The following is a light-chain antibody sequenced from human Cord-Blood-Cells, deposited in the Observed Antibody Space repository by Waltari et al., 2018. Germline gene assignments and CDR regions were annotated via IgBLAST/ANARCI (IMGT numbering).Light chain of an antibody. V-gene: IGLV2-8*01. CDR1: SSDVGGYNY. J-gene: IGLJ1*01. CDR3: SSYAGSNNYV. CDR2: EVS. Sequence: QSALTQPPSASGSPGQSVTISCTGTSSDVGGYNYVSWYQQHPGKAPKLMIYEVSKRTSGVPYRFSGSKSGNTASLTVSGLQAEDEADYYCSSYAGSNNYVFGTGTKVTVL.